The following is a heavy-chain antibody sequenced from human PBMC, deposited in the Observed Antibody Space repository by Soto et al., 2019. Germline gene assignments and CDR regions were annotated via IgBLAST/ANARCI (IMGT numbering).Heavy chain of an antibody. D-gene: IGHD3-22*01. CDR3: AKEDYYDSSGPLTYAFDI. J-gene: IGHJ3*02. CDR1: GFTFSSYA. V-gene: IGHV3-23*01. Sequence: PGGSLRLSCAASGFTFSSYAMSWVRQAPGKGLEWVSAISGSGGSTYYADSVKGRFTISRDNSKNTLYLQMNSLRAEDTAVYYCAKEDYYDSSGPLTYAFDISGQGTMVTVSS. CDR2: ISGSGGST.